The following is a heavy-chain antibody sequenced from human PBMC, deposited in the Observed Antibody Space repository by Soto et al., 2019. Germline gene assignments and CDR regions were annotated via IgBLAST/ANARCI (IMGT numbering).Heavy chain of an antibody. CDR2: IYYSGST. CDR3: ARLYGYCIRNSCHGHYAMDV. CDR1: GGSISSYY. J-gene: IGHJ6*02. D-gene: IGHD2-2*01. V-gene: IGHV4-59*08. Sequence: PSETLSLTCTVSGGSISSYYWSWIRQPPGKGLEWIGYIYYSGSTNYNPSLKSRVTISVDTSKNQFSLKVTSVTAADTAVYYCARLYGYCIRNSCHGHYAMDVWGQGTTVTGLL.